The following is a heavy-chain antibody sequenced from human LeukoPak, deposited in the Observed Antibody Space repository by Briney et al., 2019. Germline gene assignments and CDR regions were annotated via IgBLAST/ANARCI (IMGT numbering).Heavy chain of an antibody. CDR1: GGIFSSYG. V-gene: IGHV1-69*13. J-gene: IGHJ6*02. CDR2: IIPLFGIT. CDR3: AKVVYYYYGMDV. Sequence: ASVKVSCKASGGIFSSYGISWVRQAPGQGLEWMGGIIPLFGITNYARKLQGRVTLTADESTSTAYMGLSSLRSEDTARYYCAKVVYYYYGMDVWGQGTTVTVSS.